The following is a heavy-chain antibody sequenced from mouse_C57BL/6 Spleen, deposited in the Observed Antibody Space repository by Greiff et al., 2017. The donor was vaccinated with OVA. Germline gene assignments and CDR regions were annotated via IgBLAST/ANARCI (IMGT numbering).Heavy chain of an antibody. J-gene: IGHJ4*01. Sequence: EVHLVESGGGLVKPGGSLKLSCAASGFTFSDYGMHWVRQAPEKGLEWVAYISSGSSTIYYADTVKGRFTISRDNAKNTLFLQMTSLRSEDTAMYYCARERSVVATEAMDYWGQGTSVTVSS. CDR1: GFTFSDYG. D-gene: IGHD1-1*01. CDR3: ARERSVVATEAMDY. CDR2: ISSGSSTI. V-gene: IGHV5-17*01.